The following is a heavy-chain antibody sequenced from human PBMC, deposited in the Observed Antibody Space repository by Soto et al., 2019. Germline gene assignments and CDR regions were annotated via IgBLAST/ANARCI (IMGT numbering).Heavy chain of an antibody. CDR2: IYYKGYT. V-gene: IGHV4-39*01. Sequence: QMQLQESGPGLVKPSETLSLTCTSSGDSIRDSSFYWAWIRQSPGKGLEWIGSIYYKGYTKYNPSPETLVTISIDTSRNQFSLRLTSVTAADTAIYFCARHPDYGGNYYYYGLDVWGPGTTVIVSS. J-gene: IGHJ6*02. D-gene: IGHD4-17*01. CDR3: ARHPDYGGNYYYYGLDV. CDR1: GDSIRDSSFY.